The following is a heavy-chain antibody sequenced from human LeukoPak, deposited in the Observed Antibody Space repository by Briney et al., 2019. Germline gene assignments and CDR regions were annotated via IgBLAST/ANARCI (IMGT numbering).Heavy chain of an antibody. CDR1: GDTFTGYY. CDR3: ARPNSGSYST. CDR2: INPNSVGT. J-gene: IGHJ5*02. D-gene: IGHD1-26*01. Sequence: GASLKVSCKASGDTFTGYYMHSVRHAPGQGLVWVGWINPNSVGTHSAQKIQGRVTLTRDTSPSTAYMELSRLRSDDTAVYYCARPNSGSYSTWGQGTLVTVSS. V-gene: IGHV1-2*02.